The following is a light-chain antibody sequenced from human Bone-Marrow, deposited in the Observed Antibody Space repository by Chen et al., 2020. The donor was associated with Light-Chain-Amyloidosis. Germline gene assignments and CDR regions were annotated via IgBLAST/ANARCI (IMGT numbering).Light chain of an antibody. CDR1: SSDVGGDNH. Sequence: QFALTQPASVSGSPGQSITISCTGTSSDVGGDNHVSWYQQHPDKAPKLMIYEVTSRPSWVPDRFSGSRSDNTASLTSSGLQTEDEADYFCSSYTITNALVFGSGTRVTVL. J-gene: IGLJ1*01. V-gene: IGLV2-14*01. CDR2: EVT. CDR3: SSYTITNALV.